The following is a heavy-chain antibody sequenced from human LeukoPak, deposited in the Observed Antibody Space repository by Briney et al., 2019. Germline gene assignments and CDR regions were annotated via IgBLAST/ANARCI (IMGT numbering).Heavy chain of an antibody. CDR2: IIPILGIA. J-gene: IGHJ6*02. Sequence: SVKVSCKASGGTFSSYAISWVRQAPGQGLEWMGRIIPILGIANYAQKFQGRVTITADKSTSTAYMELSSLRSEDTAVYYCARDRPHYYGMDVWGQGTTVTVSS. CDR1: GGTFSSYA. V-gene: IGHV1-69*04. CDR3: ARDRPHYYGMDV.